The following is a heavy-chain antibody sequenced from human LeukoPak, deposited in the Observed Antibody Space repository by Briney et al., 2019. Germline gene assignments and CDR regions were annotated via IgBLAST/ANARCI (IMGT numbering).Heavy chain of an antibody. V-gene: IGHV1-69*04. CDR2: IIPILGIA. D-gene: IGHD3-10*01. J-gene: IGHJ4*02. CDR1: GGTFSSYA. CDR3: ARDQGILGVFDY. Sequence: SVKVSCKASGGTFSSYAINWVRQAPGQGLEWMGRIIPILGIANYAQKFQGRVTITADKSTSTAYMELSSLRSEDTAVYYCARDQGILGVFDYWGQGTLVTVSS.